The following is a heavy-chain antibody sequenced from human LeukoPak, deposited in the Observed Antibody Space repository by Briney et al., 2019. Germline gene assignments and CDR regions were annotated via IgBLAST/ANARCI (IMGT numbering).Heavy chain of an antibody. V-gene: IGHV4-39*01. D-gene: IGHD3-10*01. CDR2: IYYSGST. CDR1: GGSISSSSYY. J-gene: IGHJ6*03. Sequence: PSETLSFTCTVSGGSISSSSYYWGWIRQPPGKGLEWIGSIYYSGSTYYNPSLKSRVTISVDTSKNQFSLKLSSVTAADTAVYYCARPARGDYYYYYMDVWGRGTTVTVSS. CDR3: ARPARGDYYYYYMDV.